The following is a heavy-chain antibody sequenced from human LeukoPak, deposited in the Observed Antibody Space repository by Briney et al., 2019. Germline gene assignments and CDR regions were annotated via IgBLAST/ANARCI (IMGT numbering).Heavy chain of an antibody. V-gene: IGHV1-18*01. Sequence: APVKVSCKASGYTFTSYGISWVRQAPGHGLEWMGWISAYNGNTNYAQKLQGRVTMTTDTSTSTAYMELRSLRSDDTAVYYCARVLDYYDSSGQYYYHGMDVWGQGTTVTVSS. CDR2: ISAYNGNT. D-gene: IGHD3-22*01. CDR3: ARVLDYYDSSGQYYYHGMDV. CDR1: GYTFTSYG. J-gene: IGHJ6*02.